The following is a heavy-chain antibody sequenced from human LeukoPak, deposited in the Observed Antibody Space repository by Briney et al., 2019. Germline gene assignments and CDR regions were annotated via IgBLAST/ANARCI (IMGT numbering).Heavy chain of an antibody. V-gene: IGHV1-2*02. J-gene: IGHJ6*02. Sequence: ASVTVSCKASGYTFTGYYMHWVRQAPGQGLEWMGWINPNSGGTNYAQKFQGRVTMTRDTSISTAYVELSRLRSDDTAVYYCASGAPSYYYYGMDVWGQGTTVTVSS. CDR1: GYTFTGYY. CDR3: ASGAPSYYYYGMDV. CDR2: INPNSGGT.